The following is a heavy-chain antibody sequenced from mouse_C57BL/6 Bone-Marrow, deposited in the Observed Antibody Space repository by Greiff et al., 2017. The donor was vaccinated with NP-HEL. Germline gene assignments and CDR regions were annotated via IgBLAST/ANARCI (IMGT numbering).Heavy chain of an antibody. V-gene: IGHV1-59*01. D-gene: IGHD1-1*01. J-gene: IGHJ4*01. Sequence: QVQLQQPGAELVRPGTSVKLSCKASGYTFTSYWMHWVKQRPGQGLEWIGVIDPSDSYTNYNQKFKGKATLTVDTSSSTAYMQLSSLTSEDSAVYYCARRGSQFTTVVMDYWGQGTSVTVSS. CDR2: IDPSDSYT. CDR3: ARRGSQFTTVVMDY. CDR1: GYTFTSYW.